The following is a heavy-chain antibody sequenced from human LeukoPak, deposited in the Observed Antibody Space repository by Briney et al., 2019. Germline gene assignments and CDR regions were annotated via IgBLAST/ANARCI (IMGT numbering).Heavy chain of an antibody. V-gene: IGHV3-48*03. CDR2: ISSSDGTR. CDR3: ASEIVSAVAGNFDY. CDR1: GFTFSSYE. D-gene: IGHD6-19*01. Sequence: GGSLRLSCAASGFTFSSYEMNWVRQAPGKGLEWVSYISSSDGTRTYADSVKGRFTISRDNAKNSLYLEMNSLRAEDTAVYYCASEIVSAVAGNFDYWGQGTLVTVSA. J-gene: IGHJ4*02.